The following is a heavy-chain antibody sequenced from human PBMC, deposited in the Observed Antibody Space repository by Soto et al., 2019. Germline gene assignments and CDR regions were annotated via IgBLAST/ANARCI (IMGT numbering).Heavy chain of an antibody. CDR2: ISSDGSSS. CDR1: GFTFSSYW. Sequence: GGSLRLSCAASGFTFSSYWMHWVRQAPGKGLVWVSRISSDGSSSTYADSVKGRFTISRDNAKNTLYLQMNSLRAEDTAVYYCARGAAAGSLDYWGQGTLVTVSS. J-gene: IGHJ4*02. D-gene: IGHD6-13*01. V-gene: IGHV3-74*01. CDR3: ARGAAAGSLDY.